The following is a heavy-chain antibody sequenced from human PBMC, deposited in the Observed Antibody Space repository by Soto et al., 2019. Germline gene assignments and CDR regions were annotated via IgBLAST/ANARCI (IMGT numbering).Heavy chain of an antibody. V-gene: IGHV4-59*01. CDR1: GGSISSYY. Sequence: TSETLSLTCTVSGGSISSYYWSWIRQPPGKGLEWIGYIYYSGSTNYNPSLKSRVTISVDTSKNQFSLKLSSVTAADTAVYYCARYFDFWSGYDAFDIWGQGTMVTVS. CDR3: ARYFDFWSGYDAFDI. J-gene: IGHJ3*02. CDR2: IYYSGST. D-gene: IGHD3-3*01.